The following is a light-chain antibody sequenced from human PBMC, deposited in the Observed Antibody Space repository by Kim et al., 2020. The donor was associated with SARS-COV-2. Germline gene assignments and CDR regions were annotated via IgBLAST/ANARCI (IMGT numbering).Light chain of an antibody. Sequence: QSALTQPASVSGSPGQSITISCTGTSSDIGDYNYVSWYRQHPGTAPKLMIYDVNKRPSGVSNRFSGSKSGNTASLTISGLQAEDEADYYCSSYSSSSLYVFGTGTKVTVL. J-gene: IGLJ1*01. CDR1: SSDIGDYNY. V-gene: IGLV2-14*01. CDR3: SSYSSSSLYV. CDR2: DVN.